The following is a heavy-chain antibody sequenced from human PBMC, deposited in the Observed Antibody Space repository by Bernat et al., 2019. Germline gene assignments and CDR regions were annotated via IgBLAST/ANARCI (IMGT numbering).Heavy chain of an antibody. J-gene: IGHJ4*02. V-gene: IGHV1-69*02. CDR1: GGTFSSYT. CDR3: ARVAHGGNDVY. D-gene: IGHD4-23*01. CDR2: IIPILGIA. Sequence: QVQLVQSGAEVKKPGSSVKVSCKASGGTFSSYTISWVRQAPGQGLEWMGRIIPILGIANYAQKFQGRVTINANKSTSTAYMELSSLRSEDTAVYYCARVAHGGNDVYWGQGTLVTVSS.